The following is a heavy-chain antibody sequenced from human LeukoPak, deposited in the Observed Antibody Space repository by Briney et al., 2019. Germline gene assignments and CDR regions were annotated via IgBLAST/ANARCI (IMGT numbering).Heavy chain of an antibody. CDR2: IIPILAIA. CDR3: ARVDTAMVIDY. CDR1: GGTFSSYA. V-gene: IGHV1-69*04. D-gene: IGHD5-18*01. Sequence: SVKVSCKASGGTFSSYAISWVRQAPGQGLEWMGRIIPILAIANYAQKFQGRVTITADKSTSTAYMELSSLRSEDTAVYYCARVDTAMVIDYWGQGTLVTVSS. J-gene: IGHJ4*02.